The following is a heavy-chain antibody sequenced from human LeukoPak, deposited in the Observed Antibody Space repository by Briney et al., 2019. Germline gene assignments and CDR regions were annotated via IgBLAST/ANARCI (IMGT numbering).Heavy chain of an antibody. V-gene: IGHV4-39*07. CDR3: AREYCGGDCSQGDAFDI. D-gene: IGHD2-21*02. CDR1: GGSISSSSYY. J-gene: IGHJ3*02. CDR2: IYYSGST. Sequence: SETLSLTCTVSGGSISSSSYYWGWIRQPPGKGLEWIGSIYYSGSTYYNPSLKSRVTISVDTSKNQFSLKLSSVTAADTAVYYCAREYCGGDCSQGDAFDIWGQGTMVTVSS.